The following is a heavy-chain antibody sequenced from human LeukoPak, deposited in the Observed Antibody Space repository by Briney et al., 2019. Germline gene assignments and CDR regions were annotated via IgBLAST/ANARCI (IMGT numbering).Heavy chain of an antibody. CDR3: ARDRGIVGANYYYYYMDV. CDR2: IWYDGSNK. Sequence: GGSLRLSCAASGFTFSSYGVHWVRQAPGKGLEWVAVIWYDGSNKYYADSVKGRFTISRDNSKNTLYLQMNSLRAEDTAVYYCARDRGIVGANYYYYYMDVWGKGTTVTVSS. D-gene: IGHD1-26*01. J-gene: IGHJ6*03. CDR1: GFTFSSYG. V-gene: IGHV3-33*01.